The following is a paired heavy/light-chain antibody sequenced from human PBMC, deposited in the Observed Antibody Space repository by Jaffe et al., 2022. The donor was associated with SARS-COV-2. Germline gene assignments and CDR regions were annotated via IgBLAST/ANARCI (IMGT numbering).Light chain of an antibody. CDR2: GAS. CDR3: QQYHDWLYT. Sequence: EIVMTQSPATLSVSPGERATLSCRASQSVGSDLAWYQQKPGQAPRLLIYGASTRATGVPARVSGSGSGTEFTLIISSLQSEDFALYHCQQYHDWLYTFGQGTKLEI. V-gene: IGKV3-15*01. CDR1: QSVGSD. J-gene: IGKJ2*01.
Heavy chain of an antibody. CDR2: IYRDGTT. V-gene: IGHV3-53*02. CDR1: GFTVSNNY. CDR3: GGGFFNNFWYDLGIDF. Sequence: EVQLVETGGGLIQPGGSLRLSCAAAGFTVSNNYMSWVRQAPGKGLEWVSLIYRDGTTFYRDSVKGRFTISRDNSKNTLFLQMTSLRAEDTALYYCGGGFFNNFWYDLGIDFWGQGTLVTVSS. D-gene: IGHD1-1*01. J-gene: IGHJ4*02.